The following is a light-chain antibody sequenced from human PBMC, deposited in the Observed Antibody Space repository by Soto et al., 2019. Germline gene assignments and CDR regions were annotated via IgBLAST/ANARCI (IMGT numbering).Light chain of an antibody. J-gene: IGKJ5*01. Sequence: DLQMTQSPSSLSASVGDRVTITCRASQSISRNLNWYQHKPGKAPKLLIYAASSLQNGVPSRFSGGGSATEFTLSISSLQPEDFGTYYCQQSYTTASITFGQGTRLEIK. CDR3: QQSYTTASIT. V-gene: IGKV1-39*01. CDR1: QSISRN. CDR2: AAS.